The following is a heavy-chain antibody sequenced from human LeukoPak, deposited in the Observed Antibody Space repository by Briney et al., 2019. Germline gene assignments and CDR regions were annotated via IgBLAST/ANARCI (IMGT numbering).Heavy chain of an antibody. D-gene: IGHD2-2*01. CDR2: ITHSGNT. CDR3: ARGNLVVVPAANRAYSYMDV. CDR1: GGSLSGFH. Sequence: KPSETLSLTCALYGGSLSGFHWTWIRQPPGKGLEWIGEITHSGNTNYNPSFKSRVTMSLDTSKTQFSLKLSSVTAADTAVYYCARGNLVVVPAANRAYSYMDVWGKGTTVTVSS. V-gene: IGHV4-34*01. J-gene: IGHJ6*03.